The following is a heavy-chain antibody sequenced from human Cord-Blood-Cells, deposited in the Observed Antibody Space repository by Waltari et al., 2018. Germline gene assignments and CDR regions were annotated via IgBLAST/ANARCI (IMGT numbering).Heavy chain of an antibody. CDR1: GGSFSGYY. V-gene: IGHV4-34*01. CDR3: ARGGDIVVVPAAIAYFQH. CDR2: INHSGST. J-gene: IGHJ1*01. Sequence: QVQLQQWGAGLLKPSETLSLTCAVNGGSFSGYYWSWIRQTPGKGLEWIGEINHSGSTNYNPSLKSRVTISVDTSKNQFSLKLSSVTAADTAVYYCARGGDIVVVPAAIAYFQHWGQGTLVTVSS. D-gene: IGHD2-2*02.